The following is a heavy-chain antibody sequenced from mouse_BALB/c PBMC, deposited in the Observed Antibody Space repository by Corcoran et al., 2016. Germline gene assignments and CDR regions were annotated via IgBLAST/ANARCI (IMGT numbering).Heavy chain of an antibody. CDR1: GYTFTDYN. CDR2: INPNNGGT. J-gene: IGHJ4*01. V-gene: IGHV1-18*01. CDR3: ARWLLRYYAMDY. Sequence: EVLLQQSGPELVKPGASVKIPCKASGYTFTDYNMDWVKQSHGKSLEWIGDINPNNGGTIYNQKFKGKATLTVDKSSSTAYMELRSLTSEDTAVYYCARWLLRYYAMDYCGQGTSVTVSS. D-gene: IGHD2-3*01.